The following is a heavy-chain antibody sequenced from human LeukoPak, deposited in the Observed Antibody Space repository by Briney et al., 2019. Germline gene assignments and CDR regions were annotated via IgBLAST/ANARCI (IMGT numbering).Heavy chain of an antibody. V-gene: IGHV3-74*01. D-gene: IGHD3-3*01. J-gene: IGHJ4*02. Sequence: GGSLRLSCAASGFTFSSYWMHWVRQAPGKGLVWVSRINSDGSSTSYADSVKGRFTISRDNAKNTLYLQMNSLRAEDTAVYYCATEIYDVNVDYWGQGTLVTVSS. CDR3: ATEIYDVNVDY. CDR1: GFTFSSYW. CDR2: INSDGSST.